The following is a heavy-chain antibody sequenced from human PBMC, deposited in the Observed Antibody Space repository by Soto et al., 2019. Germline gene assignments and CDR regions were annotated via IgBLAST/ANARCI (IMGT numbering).Heavy chain of an antibody. Sequence: GGSLRLSCAASGFTFSSYDMNWVRQAPGKGLEWVSYISSSGSTIYYADSVKGRFTISRDNAKNSLYLQMNSLRAEDTAVYYCARGGYSSGWFDYWGQGTLVTVSS. D-gene: IGHD6-19*01. CDR2: ISSSGSTI. CDR3: ARGGYSSGWFDY. J-gene: IGHJ4*02. V-gene: IGHV3-48*03. CDR1: GFTFSSYD.